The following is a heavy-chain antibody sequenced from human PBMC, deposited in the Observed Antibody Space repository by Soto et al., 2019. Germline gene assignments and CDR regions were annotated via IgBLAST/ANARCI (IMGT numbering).Heavy chain of an antibody. Sequence: ASVKVSCKTSGYPFTTYYIHWVRQAPGQGLEWMGTINPSGGATNFPQRFQGRVAMSRDTSTSTVYMHLSSLRSEDTAVYYCARANYGSGTVFAAFDFCGQGTMVPVSS. CDR3: ARANYGSGTVFAAFDF. J-gene: IGHJ3*01. D-gene: IGHD3-10*01. V-gene: IGHV1-46*01. CDR2: INPSGGAT. CDR1: GYPFTTYY.